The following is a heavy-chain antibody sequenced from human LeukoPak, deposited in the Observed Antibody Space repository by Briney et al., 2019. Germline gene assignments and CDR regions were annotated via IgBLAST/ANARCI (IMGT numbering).Heavy chain of an antibody. J-gene: IGHJ4*02. CDR2: ISYDGSNK. D-gene: IGHD6-13*01. CDR1: GFTFSSYA. V-gene: IGHV3-30-3*01. Sequence: PGGSLRLSCAASGFTFSSYAMHWVRQAPGKGLEWVAVISYDGSNKYYADSVKGRFTISRDNSKNTLYLQMNSLRAEDTAVYYCAKDRLAAATSTTFDYWGQGTLVTVSS. CDR3: AKDRLAAATSTTFDY.